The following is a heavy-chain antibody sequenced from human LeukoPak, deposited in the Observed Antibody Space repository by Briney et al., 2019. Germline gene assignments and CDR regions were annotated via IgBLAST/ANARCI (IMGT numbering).Heavy chain of an antibody. V-gene: IGHV4-30-4*01. CDR3: ARGGNYYDSSGAFFSLAFDI. D-gene: IGHD3-22*01. CDR2: IYYSGST. Sequence: SETLSLTCTVSGGSISSGDYSWSWLRQPPGKGLEWIGYIYYSGSTYYNPSLKSRVTISVDTSKNQFSLKLSSVTAADTAVYYCARGGNYYDSSGAFFSLAFDIWGQGTMVTVSS. CDR1: GGSISSGDYS. J-gene: IGHJ3*02.